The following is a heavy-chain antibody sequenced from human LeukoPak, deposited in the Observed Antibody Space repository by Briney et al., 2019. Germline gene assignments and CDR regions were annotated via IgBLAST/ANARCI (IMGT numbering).Heavy chain of an antibody. CDR1: GFTFRSYG. V-gene: IGHV3-30*18. CDR3: AKESKETTRYYFDS. D-gene: IGHD4-11*01. CDR2: ISYDGSNK. Sequence: PRKSLRLSCAASGFTFRSYGMHWVRQAPGKGLEWVAVISYDGSNKYYVDSVKGRFTISRDSSKNTLYLQMNSLRAEDTAVYYCAKESKETTRYYFDSWGQGTLVTVSS. J-gene: IGHJ4*02.